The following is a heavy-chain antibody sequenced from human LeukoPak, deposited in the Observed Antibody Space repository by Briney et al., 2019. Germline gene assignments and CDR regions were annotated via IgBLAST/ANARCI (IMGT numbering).Heavy chain of an antibody. CDR1: GYTFTSYY. V-gene: IGHV1-46*01. D-gene: IGHD5-12*01. CDR3: ARGLGGYSGYDYHGYYYYYMDV. Sequence: ASVKVSCKASGYTFTSYYMHWVRQAPGQGLEWMGIINPSGGSTSYAQKFQGRVTMTRDMSTSTAYMELSSLRSEDTAVYYCARGLGGYSGYDYHGYYYYYMDVWGKGTTVTVSS. CDR2: INPSGGST. J-gene: IGHJ6*03.